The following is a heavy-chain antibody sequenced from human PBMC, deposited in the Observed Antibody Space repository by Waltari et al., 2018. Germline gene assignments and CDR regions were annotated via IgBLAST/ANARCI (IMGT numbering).Heavy chain of an antibody. D-gene: IGHD1-1*01. J-gene: IGHJ3*01. CDR2: IRYDASDI. CDR3: AKVGVGLTTWYPFDV. V-gene: IGHV3-30*02. CDR1: GFTFSDYG. Sequence: QVHLVESGGGVVQPGGSLRLSCAASGFTFSDYGMHWGRQAPGKGLGWLAFIRYDASDIYYRDSVKGRFTSSRDNSKNTLFRQMSSLRPEDTAVYYCAKVGVGLTTWYPFDVWGQGTMVTVSS.